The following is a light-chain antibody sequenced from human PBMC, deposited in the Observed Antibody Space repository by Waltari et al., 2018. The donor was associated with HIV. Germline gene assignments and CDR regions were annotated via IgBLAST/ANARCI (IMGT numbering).Light chain of an antibody. J-gene: IGLJ3*02. CDR2: EGI. CDR3: CSYAGSSNWV. CDR1: SSDVGNYNL. Sequence: QSALTQPTSVSGSPGQSITIFCTGSSSDVGNYNLVSWYQQNPGKAPKLMIYEGINRPSGVSNRFSGSKSGNTASLTISGLQAEDEADYYCCSYAGSSNWVFGGGTKLTVL. V-gene: IGLV2-23*01.